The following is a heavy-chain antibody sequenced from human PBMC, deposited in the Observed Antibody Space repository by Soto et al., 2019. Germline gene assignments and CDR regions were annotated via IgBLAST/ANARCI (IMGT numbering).Heavy chain of an antibody. D-gene: IGHD4-17*01. J-gene: IGHJ6*02. CDR3: ARVATVTTWDYYYGMDV. V-gene: IGHV4-61*01. CDR1: GDSVSSGHYY. Sequence: AETLSLTCTVSGDSVSSGHYYWSWIRHPTGKGLEWIGYIYYSGSTTYNPSLKSRVTISVDTSKNQFSLKLSSVTAADTAVYYCARVATVTTWDYYYGMDVWGQGTTVTVSS. CDR2: IYYSGST.